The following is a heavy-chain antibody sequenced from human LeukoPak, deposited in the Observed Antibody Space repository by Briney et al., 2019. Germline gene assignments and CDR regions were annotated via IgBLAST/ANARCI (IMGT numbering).Heavy chain of an antibody. D-gene: IGHD6-19*01. CDR3: ARGVAGGDF. CDR1: VYTFISHE. J-gene: IGHJ4*02. Sequence: GASLKVSCKPSVYTFISHEINSVRLATGQGVEWMGWVNPDSGKTAYSQKFQGRLIMTRNTSINTVYMELGSLKSEDTAVYYCARGVAGGDFWGQGTLVTVSS. CDR2: VNPDSGKT. V-gene: IGHV1-8*01.